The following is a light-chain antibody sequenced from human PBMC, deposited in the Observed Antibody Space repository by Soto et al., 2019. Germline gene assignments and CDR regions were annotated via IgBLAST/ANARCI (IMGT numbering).Light chain of an antibody. CDR2: GAS. Sequence: DIQMTQSPSSLSASVGDRVTITCRASLNISSYLNWYQQKPGKAPNLLIYGASSLQSGVPSRFSGSGSGTDFALSISSLHSEDFATYYCQQSYRTSLTFGPGTKVDIK. CDR1: LNISSY. V-gene: IGKV1-39*01. CDR3: QQSYRTSLT. J-gene: IGKJ3*01.